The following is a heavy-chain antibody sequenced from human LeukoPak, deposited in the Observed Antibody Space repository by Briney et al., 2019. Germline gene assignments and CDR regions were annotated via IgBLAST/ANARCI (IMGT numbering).Heavy chain of an antibody. CDR1: GGSFSGYY. J-gene: IGHJ3*02. CDR2: INHSGST. Sequence: SETLSLTCAVYGGSFSGYYWNWIRQPPGKGLEWTGEINHSGSTNYNPSLKSRVTISVDTSKNQFSLKLSSVTAADTAVYYCARAGVVPAAIFGLHAFDIWGQGTMVTVSS. CDR3: ARAGVVPAAIFGLHAFDI. V-gene: IGHV4-34*01. D-gene: IGHD2-2*02.